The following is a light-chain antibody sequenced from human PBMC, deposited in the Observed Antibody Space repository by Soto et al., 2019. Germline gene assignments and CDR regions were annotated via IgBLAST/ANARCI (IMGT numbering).Light chain of an antibody. Sequence: EIVVTQSPATLSVSPGESATLSCRASQSVNNNLAWYQQKPGQAPRLLIYSASTRATGVPARFSGSGSGTEFTLTISSLQSEDFAVYYCQQRSNWPLTFGGGTKVEIK. J-gene: IGKJ4*01. V-gene: IGKV3-15*01. CDR3: QQRSNWPLT. CDR1: QSVNNN. CDR2: SAS.